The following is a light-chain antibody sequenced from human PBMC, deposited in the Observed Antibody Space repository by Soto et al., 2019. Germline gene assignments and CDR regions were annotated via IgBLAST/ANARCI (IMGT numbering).Light chain of an antibody. J-gene: IGLJ2*01. V-gene: IGLV4-69*01. CDR3: QTWGTGIRGYVV. Sequence: QLVLTQSPSASASLGASVKLTCSLSSGHSSYAIAWHQQQPEKGPRYLMKLNSDGSFSTGDGIPDRFSGSSSGAERYLTISSLQPEDEADSYCQTWGTGIRGYVVFGGGTKLTVL. CDR1: SGHSSYA. CDR2: LNSDGSF.